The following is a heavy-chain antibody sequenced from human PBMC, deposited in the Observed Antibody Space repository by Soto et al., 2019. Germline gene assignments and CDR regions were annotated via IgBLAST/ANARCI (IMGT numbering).Heavy chain of an antibody. CDR1: GGSISSGTFY. D-gene: IGHD3-22*01. CDR3: ARVGRVSNGGYLDY. V-gene: IGHV4-31*03. Sequence: SETLSLTCTVSGGSISSGTFYWSWFRQHPGKGLEWIGYIYYAGNTYYNPSLKSRLTISVDTSKNQFSLTLSSVTAADTAVYYCARVGRVSNGGYLDYWGQGTLVTVSS. CDR2: IYYAGNT. J-gene: IGHJ4*02.